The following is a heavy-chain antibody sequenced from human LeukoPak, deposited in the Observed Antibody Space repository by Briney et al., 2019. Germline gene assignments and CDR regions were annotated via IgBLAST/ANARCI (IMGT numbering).Heavy chain of an antibody. D-gene: IGHD6-6*01. J-gene: IGHJ6*03. CDR2: IYSDGRT. Sequence: GGSLRLSCAASDFIVSNKYMTWVRQAPGKGLEWVSLIYSDGRTYYADSVRGRCTISRDNSKNTLYLQMNSLRVEDTAVYYCARNGIAARLYYMDVWGKGTTVTVSS. CDR1: DFIVSNKY. V-gene: IGHV3-53*01. CDR3: ARNGIAARLYYMDV.